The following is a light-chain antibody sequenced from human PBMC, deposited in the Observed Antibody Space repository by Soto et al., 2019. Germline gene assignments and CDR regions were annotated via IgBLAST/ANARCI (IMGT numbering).Light chain of an antibody. CDR1: QSISSY. Sequence: DIPMTQSPSSLSASVGDRVTITCRASQSISSYLNWYQQKPGKAPKLLIYAASSLQSGVPSRFSGSGSGTDFTLTISSLQPEDFATYYCQQSYSGFTFGPGTKVDIK. CDR3: QQSYSGFT. CDR2: AAS. J-gene: IGKJ3*01. V-gene: IGKV1-39*01.